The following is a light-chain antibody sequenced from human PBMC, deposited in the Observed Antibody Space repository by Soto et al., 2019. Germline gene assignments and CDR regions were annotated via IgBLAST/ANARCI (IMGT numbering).Light chain of an antibody. CDR3: HQRNNWPLT. J-gene: IGKJ3*01. CDR2: DAF. V-gene: IGKV1-5*01. Sequence: DIQLTQTPSTLSASIGDRVTITCRASQSLSGWLAWYQQTPGKAPKLLISDAFRLESGVPSRFRGSGSGTDFTLSISSLESEDFAVYYCHQRNNWPLTFGPGTKVESK. CDR1: QSLSGW.